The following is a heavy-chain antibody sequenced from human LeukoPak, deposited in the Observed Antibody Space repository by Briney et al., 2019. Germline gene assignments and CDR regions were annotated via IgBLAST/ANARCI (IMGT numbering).Heavy chain of an antibody. J-gene: IGHJ4*02. CDR2: ISAGGT. CDR1: GFTFSNFA. CDR3: VKGLYTIDY. D-gene: IGHD2-2*02. V-gene: IGHV3-23*01. Sequence: GSLRLSCAASGFTFSNFAMNWVRQAPGKGLEWVSAISAGGTFYADFVKGRFTISRDNSKNTLYLQMNSLRADDTAVYYCVKGLYTIDYWGQGTLVTVSS.